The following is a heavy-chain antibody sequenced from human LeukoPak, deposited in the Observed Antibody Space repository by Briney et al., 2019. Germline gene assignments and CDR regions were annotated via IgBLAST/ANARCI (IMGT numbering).Heavy chain of an antibody. CDR2: FKSKTDGGAT. J-gene: IGHJ4*02. CDR3: TADNCGSTSCYAHY. D-gene: IGHD2-2*01. V-gene: IGHV3-15*01. CDR1: GFTFSEFTFSNAW. Sequence: GGSLRLSCVASGFTFSEFTFSNAWMSWVRQAPGKGLEWVGRFKSKTDGGATDYAAPVKGRFTISLDVSKTTLFLQMNSLKTEDTAVYYCTADNCGSTSCYAHYWGQGTLVTVSS.